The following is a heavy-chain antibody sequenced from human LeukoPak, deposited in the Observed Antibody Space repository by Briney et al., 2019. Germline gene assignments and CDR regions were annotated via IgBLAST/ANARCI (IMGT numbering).Heavy chain of an antibody. CDR2: ISSSSSYI. J-gene: IGHJ5*02. CDR3: ARTVVGVESAQHSNWFDP. Sequence: PGGSLRLSCAASGFTFSSYSMNWVRQAPGKGLEWVSSISSSSSYIYYADSVKGRFTISRDNAKNSLYLQMNSLRAEDTAVYYCARTVVGVESAQHSNWFDPWGQGTLVTVSS. CDR1: GFTFSSYS. D-gene: IGHD4-23*01. V-gene: IGHV3-21*04.